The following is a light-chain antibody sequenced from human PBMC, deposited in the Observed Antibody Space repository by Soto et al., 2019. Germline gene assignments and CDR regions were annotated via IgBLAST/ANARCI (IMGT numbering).Light chain of an antibody. Sequence: QSVLTQPASVSGSPGQSIAISCTGTSSDVGGYNLVSWYQEHPGKAPKLMIYDVSYRPSGVSDRFSGSKSGNTASLTISGLQAEDEADYYCSSYTSSSTLVVFGGGTKLTVL. V-gene: IGLV2-14*01. CDR3: SSYTSSSTLVV. J-gene: IGLJ2*01. CDR1: SSDVGGYNL. CDR2: DVS.